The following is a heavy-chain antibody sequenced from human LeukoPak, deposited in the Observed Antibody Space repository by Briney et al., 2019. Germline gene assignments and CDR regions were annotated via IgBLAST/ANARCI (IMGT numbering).Heavy chain of an antibody. V-gene: IGHV4-39*07. D-gene: IGHD3-3*01. CDR1: SGSISTGNYY. CDR2: IFYSGST. Sequence: SETLSLTCTVSSGSISTGNYYWGWVRQPPGKALEWIGNIFYSGSTYYSPSLKSRVTISLDTSRNQFSLKLSSVTAADTAVYYCARAKLRFLERSPFRYFDYWGQGTLVTVSS. J-gene: IGHJ4*02. CDR3: ARAKLRFLERSPFRYFDY.